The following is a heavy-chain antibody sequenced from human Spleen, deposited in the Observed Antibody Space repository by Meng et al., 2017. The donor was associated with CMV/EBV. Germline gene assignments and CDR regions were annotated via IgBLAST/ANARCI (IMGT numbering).Heavy chain of an antibody. Sequence: SGFTFSSYAMTWVRQAPGKGLEWVSTISGSGGSTYYTDSVKGRFTISRDNSKNTLYLQMNSLRAEDTAVYYCARPRQFYDVLTSYNTWGQGTLVTVSS. CDR2: ISGSGGST. V-gene: IGHV3-23*01. CDR3: ARPRQFYDVLTSYNT. D-gene: IGHD3-9*01. J-gene: IGHJ5*02. CDR1: GFTFSSYA.